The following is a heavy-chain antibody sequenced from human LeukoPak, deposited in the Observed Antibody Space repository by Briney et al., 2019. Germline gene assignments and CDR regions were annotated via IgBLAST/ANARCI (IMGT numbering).Heavy chain of an antibody. CDR3: AKDLGGSTDY. CDR2: IRGST. Sequence: GSLRLSCAASGFTFNNYAMSWVRQAPGKGLEWVSLIRGSTYYADSVKGRFTISRDNSQNTLYLQMNSLRAEDTALYYCAKDLGGSTDYWGQGTLVTVSS. CDR1: GFTFNNYA. D-gene: IGHD5-12*01. J-gene: IGHJ4*02. V-gene: IGHV3-23*01.